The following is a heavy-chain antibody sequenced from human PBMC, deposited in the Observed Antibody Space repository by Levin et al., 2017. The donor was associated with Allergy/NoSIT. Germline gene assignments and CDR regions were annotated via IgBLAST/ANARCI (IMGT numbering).Heavy chain of an antibody. V-gene: IGHV3-30*18. CDR3: AKDRGGSSWTDYYYYGMDV. CDR1: GFTFSSYG. J-gene: IGHJ6*02. D-gene: IGHD6-13*01. Sequence: PGESLKISCAASGFTFSSYGMHWVRQAPGKGLEWVAVISYDGSNKYYADSVKGRFTISRDNSKNTLYLQMNSLRAEDTAVYYCAKDRGGSSWTDYYYYGMDVWGQGTTVTVSS. CDR2: ISYDGSNK.